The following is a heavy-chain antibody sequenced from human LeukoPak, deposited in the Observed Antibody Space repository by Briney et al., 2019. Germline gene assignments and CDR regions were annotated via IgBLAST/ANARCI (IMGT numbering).Heavy chain of an antibody. CDR3: ARGWELRSNWFDP. J-gene: IGHJ5*02. D-gene: IGHD1-26*01. Sequence: SVKVSCKASGGTFSSYAISWVRQAPGQGLEWMGGIIPIFGTANYAQKFQGRVTITADESTSTAYMELSSLRSEDTAVYYCARGWELRSNWFDPWGQGTLVTVSS. V-gene: IGHV1-69*13. CDR1: GGTFSSYA. CDR2: IIPIFGTA.